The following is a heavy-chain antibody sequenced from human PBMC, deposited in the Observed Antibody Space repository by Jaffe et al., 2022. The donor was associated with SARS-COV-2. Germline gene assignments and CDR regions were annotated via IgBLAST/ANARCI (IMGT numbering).Heavy chain of an antibody. CDR1: GFTVSSNY. D-gene: IGHD6-19*01. CDR3: ARGALYSSGWYGDAFDI. Sequence: EVQLVESGGGLVQPGGSLRLSCAASGFTVSSNYMSWVRQAPGKGLEWVSVIYSGGSTYYADSVKGRFTISRHNSKNTLYLQMNSLRAEDTAVYYCARGALYSSGWYGDAFDIWGQGTMVTVSS. J-gene: IGHJ3*02. V-gene: IGHV3-53*04. CDR2: IYSGGST.